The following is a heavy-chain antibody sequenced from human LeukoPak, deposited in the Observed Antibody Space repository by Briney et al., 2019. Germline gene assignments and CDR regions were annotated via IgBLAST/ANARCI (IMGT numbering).Heavy chain of an antibody. D-gene: IGHD6-19*01. V-gene: IGHV1-18*01. CDR1: GYTFTNYG. CDR2: FSAYNRNT. Sequence: ASVKVSCKASGYTFTNYGITWVRQAPGQGLEWMGWFSAYNRNTNYAQKLQDRVTMTTDTSTSTAYMELRSLRSDDTAVYFCARGVAGTEGLFEYWGQGTLVTVSS. CDR3: ARGVAGTEGLFEY. J-gene: IGHJ4*02.